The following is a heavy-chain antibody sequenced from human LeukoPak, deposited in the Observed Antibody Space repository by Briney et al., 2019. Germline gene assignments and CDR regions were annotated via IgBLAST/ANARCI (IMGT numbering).Heavy chain of an antibody. V-gene: IGHV4-30-4*08. CDR2: TYYSGST. J-gene: IGHJ5*02. CDR3: ARPYYYDSRIDP. D-gene: IGHD3-22*01. Sequence: SETLSLTCTVSGGSVYTSDYYWGWIRQPPGKGLEWIGYTYYSGSTYYNPSLKNRVSISVDTSKNQFSLNLSSVTAADTAVYYCARPYYYDSRIDPWGQGTLVTVSS. CDR1: GGSVYTSDYY.